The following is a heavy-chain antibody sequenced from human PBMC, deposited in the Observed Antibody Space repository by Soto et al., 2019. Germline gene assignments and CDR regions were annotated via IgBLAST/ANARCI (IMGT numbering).Heavy chain of an antibody. CDR2: IYHSGST. Sequence: QVQLQESGPGLVKPSGTLSLTCGVSGGSISGTNWWSWVRQPPGEGLEWIGEIYHSGSTNYNPSLKSRVPLTAYKSKDPFSLRLTSVTAADTAVYYCASGFEALFWLREEDVRVYYFDSWGRGTLVTVSS. V-gene: IGHV4-4*02. J-gene: IGHJ4*02. CDR3: ASGFEALFWLREEDVRVYYFDS. CDR1: GGSISGTNW. D-gene: IGHD2-8*01.